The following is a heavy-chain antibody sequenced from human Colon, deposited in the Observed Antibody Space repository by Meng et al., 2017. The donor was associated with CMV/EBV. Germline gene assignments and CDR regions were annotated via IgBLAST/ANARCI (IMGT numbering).Heavy chain of an antibody. D-gene: IGHD5-24*01. CDR2: IGTSGDT. J-gene: IGHJ3*02. CDR3: VRRADGPWDAFDI. V-gene: IGHV3-13*01. Sequence: GGSLRLSCAASGFTFSQYWMHWVRQVTGKGLEWVSGIGTSGDTYYQDSVNGRITISRENAKNSCNLQMNSLRVGDTAVYYCVRRADGPWDAFDIWGQGTVVTVSS. CDR1: GFTFSQYW.